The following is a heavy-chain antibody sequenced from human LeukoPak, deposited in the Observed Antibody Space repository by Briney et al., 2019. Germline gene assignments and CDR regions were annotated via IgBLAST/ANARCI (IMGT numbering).Heavy chain of an antibody. J-gene: IGHJ4*02. D-gene: IGHD3-22*01. CDR3: ARDPADSSGYGDY. V-gene: IGHV3-64*01. CDR2: ISSNGDST. CDR1: GFTSSSYA. Sequence: PGGSLRLSCAASGFTSSSYAMHWVRQAPGKGLEYVSAISSNGDSTFYAKSVKGRFTISRDNSKNTLHLQMNSLRPEDTAVYFCARDPADSSGYGDYWGQGTLVTVSS.